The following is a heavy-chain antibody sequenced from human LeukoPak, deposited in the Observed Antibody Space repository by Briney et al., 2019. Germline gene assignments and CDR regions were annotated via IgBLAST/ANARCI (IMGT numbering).Heavy chain of an antibody. CDR1: GFTFSSYA. V-gene: IGHV3-30-3*01. J-gene: IGHJ4*02. CDR2: ISYDGSNK. Sequence: GRSLRLSCAASGFTFSSYAMHWVRQAPGKGLEWVAVISYDGSNKYYADSVKGRFTISRDNPKNTLYLQMNSLRAEDTAVYYCARGELWGITMIVVAPDYWGQGTLVTVSS. D-gene: IGHD3-22*01. CDR3: ARGELWGITMIVVAPDY.